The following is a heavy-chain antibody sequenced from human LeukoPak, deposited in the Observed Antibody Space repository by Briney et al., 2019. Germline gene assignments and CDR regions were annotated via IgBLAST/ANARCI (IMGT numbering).Heavy chain of an antibody. Sequence: SSETLSLACPVSAGSLSTYYWGWVRQPPGKGLGWIGHIPYSGSPDYKFALKSRVTMSVDTSKNQFSLNLNSVTAADTALYYCTGDRSSSSWTDHWGQGILVTVSS. D-gene: IGHD6-13*01. CDR1: AGSLSTYY. CDR2: IPYSGSP. J-gene: IGHJ5*02. V-gene: IGHV4-59*01. CDR3: TGDRSSSSWTDH.